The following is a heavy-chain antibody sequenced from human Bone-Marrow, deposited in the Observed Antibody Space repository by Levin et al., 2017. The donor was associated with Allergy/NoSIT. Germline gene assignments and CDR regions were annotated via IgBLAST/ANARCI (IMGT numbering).Heavy chain of an antibody. CDR2: IYYMGRP. V-gene: IGHV4-59*01. D-gene: IGHD3-22*01. CDR3: ARGDYLDSISYYEDS. CDR1: GGSINGYY. Sequence: PSETLSLTCSVSGGSINGYYWSWNRQPPGKGLEWIGNIYYMGRPNYNPSLKSRVTISVDTSKNQFSLRLSSVTADDTAMYFCARGDYLDSISYYEDSWGQGTLVTVSS. J-gene: IGHJ4*02.